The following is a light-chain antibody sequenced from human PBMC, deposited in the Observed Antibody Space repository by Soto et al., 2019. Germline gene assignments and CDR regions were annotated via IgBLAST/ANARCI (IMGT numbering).Light chain of an antibody. CDR1: QSINNW. CDR3: QQYNRYSGM. V-gene: IGKV1-5*01. Sequence: DIQITQSPLTLSASIGDRVTITCRASQSINNWLAWYQQKPGKPPKLLLYGASSRDSGVPPRFSGSGSGTEFTLIISSLQPDDFATYYCQQYNRYSGMLGQGTKVAIK. J-gene: IGKJ1*01. CDR2: GAS.